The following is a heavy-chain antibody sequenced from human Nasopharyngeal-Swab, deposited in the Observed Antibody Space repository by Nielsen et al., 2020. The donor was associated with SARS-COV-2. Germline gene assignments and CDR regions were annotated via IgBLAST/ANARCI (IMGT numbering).Heavy chain of an antibody. Sequence: SETLSLTCTFSGGSITGYYWSWIRQPPGKGLDWIENIYYTGSTKYHPSLKSRVTISIDASKYQFSLKLTSVTAADTAVYYCARDRPNYGMDVWGRGTTVTVS. J-gene: IGHJ6*02. CDR3: ARDRPNYGMDV. CDR2: IYYTGST. CDR1: GGSITGYY. V-gene: IGHV4-59*01.